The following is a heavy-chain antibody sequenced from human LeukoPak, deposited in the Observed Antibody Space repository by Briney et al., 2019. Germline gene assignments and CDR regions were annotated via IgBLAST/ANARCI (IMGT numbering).Heavy chain of an antibody. CDR1: GGTFSSYA. V-gene: IGHV1-69*06. CDR3: TTSRGSRYGYRALELPPTPVD. D-gene: IGHD5-18*01. Sequence: SVKVSCKASGGTFSSYAISWVRQAPGQGLEWMGGIIPSLGTANYAQKFKGRVTITADKSTSIAYMELSSLRSEDTAVYYCTTSRGSRYGYRALELPPTPVDWGQGTLVTVSS. CDR2: IIPSLGTA. J-gene: IGHJ4*02.